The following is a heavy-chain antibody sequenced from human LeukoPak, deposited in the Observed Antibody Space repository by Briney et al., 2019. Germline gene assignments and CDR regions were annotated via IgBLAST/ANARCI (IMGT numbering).Heavy chain of an antibody. CDR3: ASWRY. V-gene: IGHV4-39*07. CDR2: INHSGST. J-gene: IGHJ4*02. CDR1: GGSLSSRNYY. Sequence: NPSETLSLTCTVTGGSLSSRNYYGGWIRQPPGKGLEWIGEINHSGSTNYNPSLKSRVTISVGTSKNQFSLKLSSVTAADTAVYYCASWRYWGQGTLVTVSS.